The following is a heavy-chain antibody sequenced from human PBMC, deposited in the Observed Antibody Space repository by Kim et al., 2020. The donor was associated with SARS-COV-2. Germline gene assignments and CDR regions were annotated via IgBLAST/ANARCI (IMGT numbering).Heavy chain of an antibody. CDR1: GGSITSTYYY. V-gene: IGHV4-39*01. CDR2: VYYTGST. Sequence: SETLSLTCNVSGGSITSTYYYWGWIRQPPGKGLEWIGSVYYTGSTYYNPSLKSRVAISVDTSKNQFSLKLTSVTAAAPAVYYCARPYPLGTYDNWGQGTL. J-gene: IGHJ4*02. CDR3: ARPYPLGTYDN.